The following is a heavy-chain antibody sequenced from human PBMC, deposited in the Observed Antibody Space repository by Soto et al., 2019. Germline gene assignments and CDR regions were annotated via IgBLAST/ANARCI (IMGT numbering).Heavy chain of an antibody. CDR2: IYYSGST. Sequence: QVQLQESGPGLVKPSQTLSLTCTVSGGSISSGGYYWSWIRQHPGKGLEWIGYIYYSGSTYYNPSLKSRVTISVDTSKNQFSLKLSSVTAADTAVYYCARKPDIGYCSSTSCYPSAFDIWGQGTMVTVSS. CDR3: ARKPDIGYCSSTSCYPSAFDI. V-gene: IGHV4-31*03. CDR1: GGSISSGGYY. J-gene: IGHJ3*02. D-gene: IGHD2-2*01.